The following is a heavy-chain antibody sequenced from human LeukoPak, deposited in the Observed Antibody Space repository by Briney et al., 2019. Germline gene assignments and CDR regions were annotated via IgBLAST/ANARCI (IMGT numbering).Heavy chain of an antibody. CDR2: IYYSGST. D-gene: IGHD6-19*01. CDR3: ARVGQWLASAQYFQH. Sequence: PSETLSLTCTVSGGSISSSSYYWGWIRQPPGKGLEWIGSIYYSGSTYYNPSLKSRVTISVDTSKNQFSLKLSSVTAADTAVYYCARVGQWLASAQYFQHWGQGTLVTVSS. CDR1: GGSISSSSYY. V-gene: IGHV4-39*07. J-gene: IGHJ1*01.